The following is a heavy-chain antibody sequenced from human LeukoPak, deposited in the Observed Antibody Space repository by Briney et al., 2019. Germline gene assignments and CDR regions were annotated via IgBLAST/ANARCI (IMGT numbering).Heavy chain of an antibody. V-gene: IGHV3-33*06. CDR2: IWYDGSNK. CDR3: AKGARDYMDV. Sequence: PGGSLRLSCAAPGFTFSSYGMHWVRQAPGKGLEWVAVIWYDGSNKYYADSVKGRFTISRDNSKNTLYLQMNSLRAEDTAVYYCAKGARDYMDVWGKGTTVTASS. CDR1: GFTFSSYG. J-gene: IGHJ6*03.